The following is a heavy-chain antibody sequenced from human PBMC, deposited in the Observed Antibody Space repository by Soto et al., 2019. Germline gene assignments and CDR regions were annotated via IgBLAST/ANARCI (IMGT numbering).Heavy chain of an antibody. CDR1: GGTFSNYA. Sequence: QVQLVQSGAEVKGPGSSVKVSCKASGGTFSNYAINWVRQAPGQGLEWMGGILPIFGTAKYAQTFQGRVTITADRSTSTAYMELSSLRSEDTAVYYCARARGGCTGTSCYHYFYYGLDVW. D-gene: IGHD1-1*01. V-gene: IGHV1-69*06. CDR3: ARARGGCTGTSCYHYFYYGLDV. J-gene: IGHJ6*01. CDR2: ILPIFGTA.